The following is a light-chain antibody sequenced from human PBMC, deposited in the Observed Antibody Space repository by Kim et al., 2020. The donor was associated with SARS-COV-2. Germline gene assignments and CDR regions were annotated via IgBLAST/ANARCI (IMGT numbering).Light chain of an antibody. CDR2: AAS. J-gene: IGKJ1*01. V-gene: IGKV1-27*01. Sequence: DIQMTQSPSSLSASVGDRVTITCRASQGISNYLAWYQQKPGKVPKLLIYAASALRSGVPSRFSGSGSGTDVTLTITSLQPEDVAVYYCQQCKGAPWTFGHGTKVDIK. CDR3: QQCKGAPWT. CDR1: QGISNY.